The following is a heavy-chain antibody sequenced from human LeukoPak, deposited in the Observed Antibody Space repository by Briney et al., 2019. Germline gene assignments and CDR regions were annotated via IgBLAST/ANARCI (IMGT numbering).Heavy chain of an antibody. CDR2: ISGSGGST. D-gene: IGHD3-3*01. V-gene: IGHV3-23*01. CDR3: AKIFPRSGLYYYYGMDV. Sequence: GGSLRLSCAASGFTFSSYAMSWVRQAPGKGLEWVSAISGSGGSTYYADSVKGRFTISRDNSKNTLYLQMNSLRAEDTAVYYCAKIFPRSGLYYYYGMDVWGQGTTVTVPS. CDR1: GFTFSSYA. J-gene: IGHJ6*02.